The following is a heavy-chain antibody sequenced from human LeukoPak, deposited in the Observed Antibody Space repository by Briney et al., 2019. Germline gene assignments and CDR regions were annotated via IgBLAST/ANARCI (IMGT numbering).Heavy chain of an antibody. CDR1: GFNFWNFV. Sequence: GGSLRLSCAASGFNFWNFVVNWVRQAPGKGLEWVSAISGKGDETYYRDSVKGWFTISKDSGDDTVYLEMNNLTVEDTAVYYCAKTQNWNYISYYYYYMDVWGKGTAVTVSS. CDR2: ISGKGDET. V-gene: IGHV3-23*01. J-gene: IGHJ6*03. D-gene: IGHD1-7*01. CDR3: AKTQNWNYISYYYYYMDV.